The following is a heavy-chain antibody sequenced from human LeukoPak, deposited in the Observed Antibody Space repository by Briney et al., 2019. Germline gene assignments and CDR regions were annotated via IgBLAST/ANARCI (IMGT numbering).Heavy chain of an antibody. CDR2: ISGDGGTT. J-gene: IGHJ4*02. CDR3: AKDIGGLNY. D-gene: IGHD6-25*01. Sequence: GGSLRLSCAASGFTFSSHWMHWVRQAAGKGLEWVSLISGDGGTTYYADSVKGRFTISRDNRKKSLYLQMNSLRTEDTALYYCAKDIGGLNYCGQGTLVTVSS. CDR1: GFTFSSHW. V-gene: IGHV3-43*02.